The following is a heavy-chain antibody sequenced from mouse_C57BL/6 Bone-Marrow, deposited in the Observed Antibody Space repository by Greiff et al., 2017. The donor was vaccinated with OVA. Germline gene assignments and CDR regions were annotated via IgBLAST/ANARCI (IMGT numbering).Heavy chain of an antibody. D-gene: IGHD1-1*01. V-gene: IGHV1-59*01. CDR1: GYTFTSYW. J-gene: IGHJ1*03. CDR3: AERGYGSGVWYFDV. Sequence: QVQLQQPGAELVRPGTSVKLSCKASGYTFTSYWMHWVKQRPGQGLEWIGVIDPSDSYTNYNQKFKGKATLTVDTSSSTAYMQLSSLTSEDSAVFYCAERGYGSGVWYFDVWGTGTTVTVSS. CDR2: IDPSDSYT.